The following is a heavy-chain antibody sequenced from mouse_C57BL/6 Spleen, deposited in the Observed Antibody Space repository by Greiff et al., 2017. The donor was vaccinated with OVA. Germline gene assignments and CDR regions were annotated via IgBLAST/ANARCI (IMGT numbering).Heavy chain of an antibody. D-gene: IGHD2-2*01. CDR2: ISYDGSN. Sequence: ESGPGLVKPSQSLSLTCSVTGYSITSGYYWNWIRQFPGNKLEWMGYISYDGSNNYNPSLKNRISITRDTSKNQFFLKLNSVTTEDTATYYCAREGGLRYFDVWGTGTTVTVSS. J-gene: IGHJ1*03. CDR3: AREGGLRYFDV. CDR1: GYSITSGYY. V-gene: IGHV3-6*01.